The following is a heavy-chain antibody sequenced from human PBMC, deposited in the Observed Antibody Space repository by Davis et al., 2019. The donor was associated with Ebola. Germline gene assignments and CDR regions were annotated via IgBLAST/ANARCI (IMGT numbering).Heavy chain of an antibody. CDR2: IIHSGST. J-gene: IGHJ4*02. D-gene: IGHD1-26*01. CDR3: ARLIGGRHYFDY. CDR1: GDSISSNYY. Sequence: PSETLSLTCTVSGDSISSNYYWGWMRQSPGKGLEGIADIIHSGSTFYNPSLKSRVSISVDTSKNQFSLGLTSVTAADTAMYYCARLIGGRHYFDYWGQGTLVTVSS. V-gene: IGHV4-38-2*02.